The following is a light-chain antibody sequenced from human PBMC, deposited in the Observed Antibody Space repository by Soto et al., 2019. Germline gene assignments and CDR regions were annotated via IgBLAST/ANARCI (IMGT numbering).Light chain of an antibody. J-gene: IGLJ2*01. V-gene: IGLV3-1*01. CDR2: QDR. CDR3: QAWDSSTVV. Sequence: SYELTQAPSVSVFPGQTASITCSGDKLGDKYASWYQQQPGQSPVLVIYQDRKRPSGIPERFSGSNSGNTATLTISGTQAMDEADYYCQAWDSSTVVFGGGTKVTVL. CDR1: KLGDKY.